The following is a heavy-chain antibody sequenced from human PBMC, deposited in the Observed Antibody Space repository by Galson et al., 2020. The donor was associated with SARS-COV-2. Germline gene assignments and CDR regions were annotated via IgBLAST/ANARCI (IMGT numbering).Heavy chain of an antibody. D-gene: IGHD3-9*01. J-gene: IGHJ3*02. CDR1: GYTFTNYW. V-gene: IGHV5-51*01. CDR2: INPGDSDT. Sequence: GESLKISCKGSGYTFTNYWIGWVRQMPGKGLEWMGPINPGDSDTRYSPSFQGQVTISADKSISTAYLQWSSLRASDTAMYYCARPTNYDIFTGYFIGAFDIWGQGTMVTVSS. CDR3: ARPTNYDIFTGYFIGAFDI.